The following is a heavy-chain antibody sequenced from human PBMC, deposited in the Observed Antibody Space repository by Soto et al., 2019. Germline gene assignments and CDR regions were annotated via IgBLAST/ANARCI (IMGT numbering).Heavy chain of an antibody. D-gene: IGHD3-3*01. Sequence: SVKVSCKASGGTFSSYAISWVRQAPGQGLEWMGGIIPIFGTANYAQKLQGRVTMTTDTSTSTAYMELRSLRSDDTAVYYCARDLEWRNYDFWSGRNYYYGMDVWGQGTTVTVSS. CDR2: IIPIFGTA. V-gene: IGHV1-69*05. J-gene: IGHJ6*02. CDR3: ARDLEWRNYDFWSGRNYYYGMDV. CDR1: GGTFSSYA.